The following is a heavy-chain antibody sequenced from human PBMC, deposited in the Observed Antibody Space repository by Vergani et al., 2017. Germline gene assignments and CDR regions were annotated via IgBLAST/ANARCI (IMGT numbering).Heavy chain of an antibody. Sequence: QLQLQESGPGLVKPSETLSLTCTVSGGSLSSSTYYWGWIRQPPGKGLEWIGTIYYSGSTYYNPSLKSRVTISVDTSKNQLSLKLSSVTAADTAVYYCARKGNWFDPWGQGTLVTVSS. CDR3: ARKGNWFDP. CDR1: GGSLSSSTYY. J-gene: IGHJ5*02. V-gene: IGHV4-39*07. CDR2: IYYSGST.